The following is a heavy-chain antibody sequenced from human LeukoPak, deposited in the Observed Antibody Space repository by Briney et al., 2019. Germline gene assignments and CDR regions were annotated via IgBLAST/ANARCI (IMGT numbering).Heavy chain of an antibody. Sequence: HPGGSLRLSCAASGFTFSDYYMSWVRQAPGKGLEWVSAISGSGGSTYYADSVKGRFTISRDNSKNTLYLQMNSLRAEDTAVYYCAKASMVRGVIFDYWGQGTLVTVSS. D-gene: IGHD3-10*01. CDR2: ISGSGGST. CDR3: AKASMVRGVIFDY. V-gene: IGHV3-23*01. CDR1: GFTFSDYY. J-gene: IGHJ4*02.